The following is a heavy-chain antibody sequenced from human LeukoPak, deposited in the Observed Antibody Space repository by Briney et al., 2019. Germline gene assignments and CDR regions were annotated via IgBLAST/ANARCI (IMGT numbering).Heavy chain of an antibody. Sequence: SETLSLTCAVYGGSFSGYYWSWIRQPPGKGLEWIGEINHSGSTNYNPSLKSRVTISVDTSKNQFSLKLSSVTAADTAVYYCAREIGPFDYWGQGTLVTVSS. J-gene: IGHJ4*02. CDR3: AREIGPFDY. CDR2: INHSGST. V-gene: IGHV4-34*01. CDR1: GGSFSGYY.